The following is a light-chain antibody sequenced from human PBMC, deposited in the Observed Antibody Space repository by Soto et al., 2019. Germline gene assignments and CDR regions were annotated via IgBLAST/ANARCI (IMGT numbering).Light chain of an antibody. CDR2: DAS. J-gene: IGKJ1*01. Sequence: DIQMTQSPSSLSASVGDRVTIICRASQSVSTRLAWYQQKPGKAPKVLIYDASSWAGGVPSRFTGSGSGTEFTLTINSLQPDDFATYYCLQDINYPWTFGQGTKVEIK. CDR1: QSVSTR. CDR3: LQDINYPWT. V-gene: IGKV1-5*02.